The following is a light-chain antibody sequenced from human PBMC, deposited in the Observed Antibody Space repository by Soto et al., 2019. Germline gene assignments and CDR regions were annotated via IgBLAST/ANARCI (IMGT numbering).Light chain of an antibody. J-gene: IGKJ4*01. CDR2: GAS. CDR1: QSVSSN. CDR3: QQHNNWPLT. V-gene: IGKV3-15*01. Sequence: EKVMTQSPATLSVSPGERATLSCRASQSVSSNLAWYQQKPGQAPRLLIYGASTRTTGIPARFSGSGSGTEFTLTISSLQSEDFAVYYCQQHNNWPLTFGGGTKVDIK.